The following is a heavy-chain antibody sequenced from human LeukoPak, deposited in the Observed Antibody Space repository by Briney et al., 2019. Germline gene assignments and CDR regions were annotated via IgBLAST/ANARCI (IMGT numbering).Heavy chain of an antibody. CDR2: IYYSGST. V-gene: IGHV4-39*01. D-gene: IGHD3-22*01. J-gene: IGHJ6*02. CDR3: ARRRDYYDSSGYYYYYGMDV. Sequence: PSETLSLTCTVSGGSISGYYWGWIRQPPGKGLEWIGSIYYSGSTYYNPSLKSRVTISVDTSKNQFSLKLSSVTAADTAVYYCARRRDYYDSSGYYYYYGMDVWGQGTTVTVSS. CDR1: GGSISGYY.